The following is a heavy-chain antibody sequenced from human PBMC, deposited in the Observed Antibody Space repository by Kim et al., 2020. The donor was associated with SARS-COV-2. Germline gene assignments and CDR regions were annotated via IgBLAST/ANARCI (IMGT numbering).Heavy chain of an antibody. J-gene: IGHJ4*02. D-gene: IGHD3-9*01. Sequence: KDRFTISRENSKNTLYLQMSRLRAEDTAVYYCASGYDILTGYYIVGGLDYWGQGTLVTVSS. V-gene: IGHV3-30*15. CDR3: ASGYDILTGYYIVGGLDY.